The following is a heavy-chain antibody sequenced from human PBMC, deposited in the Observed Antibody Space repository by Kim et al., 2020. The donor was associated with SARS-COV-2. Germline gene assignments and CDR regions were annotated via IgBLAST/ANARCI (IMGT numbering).Heavy chain of an antibody. D-gene: IGHD3-22*01. CDR1: GFTFSSYG. V-gene: IGHV3-33*06. J-gene: IGHJ4*01. CDR3: AKTGYYFDSSGIAGPTYFVY. Sequence: GGSLRLSCAASGFTFSSYGMHWVRQAPGKGLEWVAGIWYDGSKKYYADSVKGRFTISRDNSKNTLYLQMNSLRAEDTAVYYCAKTGYYFDSSGIAGPTYFVYWGQGTLGTASS. CDR2: IWYDGSKK.